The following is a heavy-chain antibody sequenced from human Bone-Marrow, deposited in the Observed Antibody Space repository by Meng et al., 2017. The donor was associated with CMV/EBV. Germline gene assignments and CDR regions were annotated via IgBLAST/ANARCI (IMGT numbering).Heavy chain of an antibody. CDR1: GFTFSAYA. V-gene: IGHV3-30*04. CDR2: ISYDGNTK. CDR3: ARDSYCSSTSCYRLYYYGMDV. Sequence: GGSLRLSCAASGFTFSAYAMHWVRQAPGKGLEWVAVISYDGNTKYYADSVKGRFTISRDNSKNTLYLQMNSLRAEDTAVFYCARDSYCSSTSCYRLYYYGMDVWGQGTTVTVSS. J-gene: IGHJ6*02. D-gene: IGHD2-2*02.